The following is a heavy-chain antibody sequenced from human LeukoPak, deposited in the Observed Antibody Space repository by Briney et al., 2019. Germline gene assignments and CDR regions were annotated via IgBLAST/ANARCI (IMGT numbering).Heavy chain of an antibody. CDR1: GGSITGSY. V-gene: IGHV4-59*01. D-gene: IGHD3-10*01. CDR3: ATAGPISGRHNFFDS. J-gene: IGHJ4*02. CDR2: IYYTGST. Sequence: PSESLSLTCTVSGGSITGSYWSWLRQPPGKGLEYVGYIYYTGSTNYNPSLKSRATISLDTSKNQFSLKLSSVTAADTAVYYCATAGPISGRHNFFDSWGQGTLVTVSS.